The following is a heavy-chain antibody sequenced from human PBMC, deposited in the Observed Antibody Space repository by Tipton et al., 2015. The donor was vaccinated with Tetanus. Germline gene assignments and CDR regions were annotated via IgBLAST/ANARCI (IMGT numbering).Heavy chain of an antibody. CDR3: ARPLTSVAFGGFAFDV. CDR1: GYNFATFW. Sequence: QLVQSGAEVKKPGESLNISCKASGYNFATFWIGWVRQKPGKGLEWMGIIYPGDSSVRYSPTFQGQVTISVDRSIDTAYLQWSSLKASDTAIYHCARPLTSVAFGGFAFDVWGQGTLVTVSS. V-gene: IGHV5-51*01. J-gene: IGHJ3*01. D-gene: IGHD3-16*01. CDR2: IYPGDSSV.